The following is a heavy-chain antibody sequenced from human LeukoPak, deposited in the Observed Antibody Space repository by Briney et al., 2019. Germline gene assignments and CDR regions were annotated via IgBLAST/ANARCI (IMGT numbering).Heavy chain of an antibody. D-gene: IGHD2-15*01. V-gene: IGHV1-69*13. Sequence: SVKISCKASGGTFSSYAISWVRQAPGQGLEWTGGIIPIFGTANYAQKFQGRVTITADESTSTAYMELSSLRSEDTAVYYCARVGEAPDIGGYYFDYWGQGTLVTVSS. J-gene: IGHJ4*02. CDR1: GGTFSSYA. CDR2: IIPIFGTA. CDR3: ARVGEAPDIGGYYFDY.